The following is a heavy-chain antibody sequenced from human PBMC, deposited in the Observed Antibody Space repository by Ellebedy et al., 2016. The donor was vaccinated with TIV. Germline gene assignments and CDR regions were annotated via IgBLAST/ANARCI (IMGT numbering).Heavy chain of an antibody. J-gene: IGHJ4*02. CDR2: ISAYTGDT. Sequence: ASVKVSCKASGYTFNSYGISWVRQAPGQGPEWMGWISAYTGDTNYAQKFQGRVTMTTDTSTTTAYMELRSLRSDDTAVYFCARDMVQGMVARYLWFDYWGQGTLVTVSS. V-gene: IGHV1-18*01. CDR1: GYTFNSYG. CDR3: ARDMVQGMVARYLWFDY. D-gene: IGHD5-12*01.